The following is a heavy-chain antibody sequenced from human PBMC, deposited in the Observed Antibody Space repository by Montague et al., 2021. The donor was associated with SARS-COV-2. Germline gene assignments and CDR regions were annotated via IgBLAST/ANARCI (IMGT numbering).Heavy chain of an antibody. CDR2: IXXXYYN. Sequence: VKPTQTLTPTCTFSGFSLSTSGMRASWIRQPPGKALEWLARIXXXYYNFYSTSLKTRLTISKDTSKNQVVLTMPNMDPVDTATYYCARSYYDILTAYYTPFDYWGQGTLVTVSS. J-gene: IGHJ4*02. V-gene: IGHV2-70*04. CDR1: GFSLSTSGMR. CDR3: ARSYYDILTAYYTPFDY. D-gene: IGHD3-9*01.